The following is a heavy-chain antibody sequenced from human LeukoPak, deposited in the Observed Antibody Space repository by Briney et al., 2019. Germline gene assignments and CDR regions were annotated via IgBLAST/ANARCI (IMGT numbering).Heavy chain of an antibody. D-gene: IGHD3-22*01. Sequence: GESLKISCKGSGYSFTSYWIGWVRQMPGKGLEWMGIIYPGDSDTRYSPSFQGQVTISADKSISTAYLQWSSLKASDTAMSYCARLWYYDSSGYYYNYYYYMDVWGRGTTVTVSS. J-gene: IGHJ6*03. V-gene: IGHV5-51*01. CDR3: ARLWYYDSSGYYYNYYYYMDV. CDR2: IYPGDSDT. CDR1: GYSFTSYW.